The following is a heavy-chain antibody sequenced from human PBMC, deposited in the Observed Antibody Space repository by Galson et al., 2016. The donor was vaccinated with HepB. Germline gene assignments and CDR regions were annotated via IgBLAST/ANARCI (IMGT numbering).Heavy chain of an antibody. J-gene: IGHJ4*02. CDR3: AKGRWDFDS. Sequence: SLRLSCAASGFTFITYGMHWVRQAPGKGLEWVSLISYDGKGESYADSVKGRVTISRDNSKNTLYLQMHSLRGEDTAVYYCAKGRWDFDSWGQGTLVTVSS. D-gene: IGHD5-24*01. CDR2: ISYDGKGE. CDR1: GFTFITYG. V-gene: IGHV3-30*18.